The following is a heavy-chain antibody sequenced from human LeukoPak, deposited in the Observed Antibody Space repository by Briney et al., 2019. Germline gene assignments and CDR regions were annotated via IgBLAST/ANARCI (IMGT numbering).Heavy chain of an antibody. Sequence: QPGGSLRLSCAASGFTFDDYAMHWVRQAPGKGLEWVSGISWNSGSIGYADSVKGRFTISRDDARNSVSLHMSSLRDDDTALYYCTRGGSSYYAGWSDPWGQGSLVTVSS. J-gene: IGHJ5*02. CDR3: TRGGSSYYAGWSDP. CDR1: GFTFDDYA. D-gene: IGHD3-10*01. V-gene: IGHV3-9*01. CDR2: ISWNSGSI.